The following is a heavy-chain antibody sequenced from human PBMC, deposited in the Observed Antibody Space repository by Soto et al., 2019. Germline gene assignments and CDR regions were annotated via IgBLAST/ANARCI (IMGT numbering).Heavy chain of an antibody. J-gene: IGHJ4*02. CDR1: GFTFSTYS. CDR3: ARGMGQFDH. V-gene: IGHV3-21*02. CDR2: ITPSSTYF. D-gene: IGHD1-26*01. Sequence: VQLVESGGGLVKPGGSLTLSCTPSGFTFSTYSMNWVRQTPGKGLEWVSSITPSSTYFYYADSVKGRFAISRDNAKNSVSLRMDSLRVEDSAIYYCARGMGQFDHWGQGILVTVSS.